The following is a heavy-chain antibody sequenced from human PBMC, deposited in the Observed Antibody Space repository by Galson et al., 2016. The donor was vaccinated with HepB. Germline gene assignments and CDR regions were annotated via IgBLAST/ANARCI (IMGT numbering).Heavy chain of an antibody. CDR1: GFNFNDYV. CDR3: AKDPGSTGSTTIDY. D-gene: IGHD1-26*01. CDR2: ISWASETT. J-gene: IGHJ4*02. Sequence: SLRLSCAASGFNFNDYVMHWVRQVPGRGLEWVSGISWASETTAYADAVKGRVTISRDNAKKSLYLQMNSLRVEDTAFYYCAKDPGSTGSTTIDYWGQGTLVTVSA. V-gene: IGHV3-9*01.